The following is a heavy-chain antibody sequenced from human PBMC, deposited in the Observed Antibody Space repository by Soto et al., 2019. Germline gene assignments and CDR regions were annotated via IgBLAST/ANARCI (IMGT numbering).Heavy chain of an antibody. J-gene: IGHJ4*02. V-gene: IGHV3-23*01. CDR1: GFSFSGFA. D-gene: IGHD6-6*01. CDR3: AKDSIPYSSSYDLDH. CDR2: ITGTGVSI. Sequence: PWGSLRLSCVASGFSFSGFAMSWVRQAPGKGLVWVSSITGTGVSIYYADSVRGRFTISRDNSKNTLYLQMSSLRAEDTARYYCAKDSIPYSSSYDLDHWGRGALVTVSS.